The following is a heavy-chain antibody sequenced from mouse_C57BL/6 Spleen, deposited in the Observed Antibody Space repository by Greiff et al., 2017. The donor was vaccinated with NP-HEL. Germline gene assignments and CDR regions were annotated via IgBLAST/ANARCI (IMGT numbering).Heavy chain of an antibody. V-gene: IGHV1-39*01. CDR1: GYSFTDYN. CDR2: INPNYGTT. J-gene: IGHJ1*03. CDR3: SRSGGRYWYFDV. D-gene: IGHD4-1*01. Sequence: VHVKQSGPELVKPGASVKISCKASGYSFTDYNMNWVKQSNGKSLEWIGVINPNYGTTSYNQKFKGKATLTVDQSSSTAYMQLNSLTSEDSAVYYCSRSGGRYWYFDVWGTGTTVTVSS.